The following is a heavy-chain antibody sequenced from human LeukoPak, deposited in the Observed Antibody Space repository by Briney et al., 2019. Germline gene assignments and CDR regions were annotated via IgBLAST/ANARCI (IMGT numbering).Heavy chain of an antibody. J-gene: IGHJ1*01. Sequence: GGSLRLSCAASGFTFSSYAMSWVRQAPGKGLEWVSAISGSGGSTYYADSVKGRFTISRDNSKNTLYLQMNSLRAEDTAVYYCAKVPRLVKALILWYFQHWGQGTLVTVSS. CDR1: GFTFSSYA. D-gene: IGHD2-21*01. CDR3: AKVPRLVKALILWYFQH. V-gene: IGHV3-23*01. CDR2: ISGSGGST.